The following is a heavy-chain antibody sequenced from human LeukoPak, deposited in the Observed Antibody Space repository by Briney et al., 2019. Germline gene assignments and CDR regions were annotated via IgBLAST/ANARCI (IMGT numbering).Heavy chain of an antibody. D-gene: IGHD4-17*01. CDR1: GFTFSSYE. V-gene: IGHV3-48*03. Sequence: SGGSLRLSCAASGFTFSSYEMNWVRQAPGKGLEWVSYISSSGSTIYYADSVKGRFTISRDNAKNSLYLQMNSLRAEDTAVYYCALAPMTTVTSFDYWGQGTLVTVSS. J-gene: IGHJ4*02. CDR2: ISSSGSTI. CDR3: ALAPMTTVTSFDY.